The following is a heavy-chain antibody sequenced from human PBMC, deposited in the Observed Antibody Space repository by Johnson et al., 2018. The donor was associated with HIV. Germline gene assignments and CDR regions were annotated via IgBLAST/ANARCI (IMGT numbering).Heavy chain of an antibody. Sequence: QEQLVESGGRVVRPGGSLRLSCAASGFTFDDYGMHWVRQAPGKGLEWVAAIWYDGSNEYYADSVKGRFTISRDNSKNTVFLQMNSLRAEDTAVYYCARDWGTVTSGFGAFDIWDQGTMVTVSS. J-gene: IGHJ3*02. CDR1: GFTFDDYG. CDR3: ARDWGTVTSGFGAFDI. D-gene: IGHD4-17*01. CDR2: IWYDGSNE. V-gene: IGHV3-33*08.